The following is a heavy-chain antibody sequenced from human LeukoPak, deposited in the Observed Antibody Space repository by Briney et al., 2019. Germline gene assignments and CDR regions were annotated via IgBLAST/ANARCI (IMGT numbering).Heavy chain of an antibody. CDR2: IYSGGAT. Sequence: GGSLRLSCAASGFTVISNLMTWVRQSPGRGLEWLSSIYSGGATYYADSVKGRFTISRDHSNNSVSLRMTNLRVEDTAIYYCARGAYRISWPGIDYWGQGTLVTVSS. CDR3: ARGAYRISWPGIDY. D-gene: IGHD3-16*02. J-gene: IGHJ4*02. CDR1: GFTVISNL. V-gene: IGHV3-53*01.